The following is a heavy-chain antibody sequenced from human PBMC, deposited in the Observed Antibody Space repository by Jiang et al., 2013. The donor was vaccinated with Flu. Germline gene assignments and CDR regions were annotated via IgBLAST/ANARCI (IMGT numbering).Heavy chain of an antibody. CDR3: ARPMSTQDYGDYNY. D-gene: IGHD4-17*01. CDR2: INAGNGNT. V-gene: IGHV1-3*01. J-gene: IGHJ4*02. CDR1: GYSFTSFT. Sequence: SGAEVKKPGASVKVSCKASGYSFTSFTIHWVRQAPGQRLEWMGWINAGNGNTKYSQKFQGRVTITRDTSATTAYMALSSLRSEDTAVYYCARPMSTQDYGDYNYWGQGTLVTVSS.